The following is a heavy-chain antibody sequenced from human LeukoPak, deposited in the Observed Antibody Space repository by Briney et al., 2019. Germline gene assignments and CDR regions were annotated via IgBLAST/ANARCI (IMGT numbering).Heavy chain of an antibody. V-gene: IGHV4-4*02. Sequence: PSETLSLTCAVSGGSINSNNWWSWVRRPPGKGLEWIGEIYHSGSTNYNPSLKSRVTISGDKSKNQFSLKLTSVTAADTAIYYCARVRNEILAGYYSFDYWGQGILVTVSS. CDR1: GGSINSNNW. J-gene: IGHJ4*02. CDR3: ARVRNEILAGYYSFDY. CDR2: IYHSGST. D-gene: IGHD3-9*01.